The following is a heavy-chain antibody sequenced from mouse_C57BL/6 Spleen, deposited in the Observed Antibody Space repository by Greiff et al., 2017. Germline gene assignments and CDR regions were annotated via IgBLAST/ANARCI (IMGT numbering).Heavy chain of an antibody. Sequence: VQLQQPGAELVKPGASVKVSCKASGYTFTSYWMHWVKQRPGQGLEWIGRIHPSDSDTNYNQKFKGKATLTVDKSSSTAYMQRSSLTSEDSSVXYCAIYGSSPVYAMDYWGQGTSVTVSS. J-gene: IGHJ4*01. CDR2: IHPSDSDT. V-gene: IGHV1-74*01. D-gene: IGHD1-1*01. CDR1: GYTFTSYW. CDR3: AIYGSSPVYAMDY.